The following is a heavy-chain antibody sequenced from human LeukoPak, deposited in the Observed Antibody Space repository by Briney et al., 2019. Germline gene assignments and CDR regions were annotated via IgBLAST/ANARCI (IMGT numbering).Heavy chain of an antibody. CDR2: IYYSGST. CDR1: GGSISSYY. J-gene: IGHJ4*02. CDR3: VGGRDCSSTSCYGL. Sequence: PSETLSLTCTVSGGSISSYYWSWIRQPPGKGLEWIGYIYYSGSTNYNPSLKSRVTISVDTSKNQFSLKLSSVTAADTAVYYCVGGRDCSSTSCYGLWGQGTLVTVSS. D-gene: IGHD2-2*01. V-gene: IGHV4-59*01.